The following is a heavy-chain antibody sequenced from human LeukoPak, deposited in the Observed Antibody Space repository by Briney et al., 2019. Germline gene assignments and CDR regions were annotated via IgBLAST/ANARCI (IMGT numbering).Heavy chain of an antibody. CDR3: ARDLATVTTSYCFDY. V-gene: IGHV4-59*12. Sequence: SETLSLTCTVSGGSISSYYWSWIRQPPGKGLEWIGSVYYSGSTHYNPSLKSQVTVSVDTSKNHFSLKLSSVTAADTAVYYCARDLATVTTSYCFDYWGQGTLVTVSS. CDR2: VYYSGST. CDR1: GGSISSYY. J-gene: IGHJ4*02. D-gene: IGHD4-17*01.